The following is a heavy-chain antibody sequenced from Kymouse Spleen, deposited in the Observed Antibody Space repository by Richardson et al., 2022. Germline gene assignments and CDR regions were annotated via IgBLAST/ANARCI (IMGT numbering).Heavy chain of an antibody. D-gene: IGHD1-1*01,IGHD1-20*01,IGHD1-7*01. Sequence: EVQLVESGGGLVQPGGSLRLSCAASGFTFSSYSMNWVRQAPGKGLEWVSYISSSSSTIYYADSVKGRFTISRDNAKNSLYLQMNSLRDEDTAVYYCARDKDWKSYYYYGMDVWGQGTTVTVSS. CDR1: GFTFSSYS. CDR2: ISSSSSTI. J-gene: IGHJ6*02. CDR3: ARDKDWKSYYYYGMDV. V-gene: IGHV3-48*02.